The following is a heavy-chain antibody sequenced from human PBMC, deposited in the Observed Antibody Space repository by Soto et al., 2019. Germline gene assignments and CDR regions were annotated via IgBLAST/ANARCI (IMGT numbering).Heavy chain of an antibody. D-gene: IGHD3-10*01. CDR1: GASISSGGYY. CDR2: IYYTGST. V-gene: IGHV4-31*03. J-gene: IGHJ6*02. Sequence: QVQLQESGPGLVKPSETLSLTCTVSGASISSGGYYWSWIRQHPGKGLEWIGYIYYTGSTDYNPSLRSRITMSGDPSKNQFSLKWSSVTAADTAVYYCAIDLWVGESNYGMDVWGQGTTVTVSS. CDR3: AIDLWVGESNYGMDV.